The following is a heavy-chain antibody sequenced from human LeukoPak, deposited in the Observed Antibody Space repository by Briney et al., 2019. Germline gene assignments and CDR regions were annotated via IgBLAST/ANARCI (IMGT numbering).Heavy chain of an antibody. CDR1: GYTLTGYY. J-gene: IGHJ6*04. CDR3: ATLGPYCSSTSCPPDV. Sequence: GASVKVSCKASGYTLTGYYIHWVRQAPGQGLEWMGWINPNSGGTNYAQKFQGRVTMTRDTSISTAYMELSRLRSDDTAVYYCATLGPYCSSTSCPPDVWGKGTTVTVSS. D-gene: IGHD2-2*01. V-gene: IGHV1-2*02. CDR2: INPNSGGT.